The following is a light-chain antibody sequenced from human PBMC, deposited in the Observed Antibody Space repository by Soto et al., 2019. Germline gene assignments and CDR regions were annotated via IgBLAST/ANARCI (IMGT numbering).Light chain of an antibody. Sequence: IVVSQSPCTLSVSTGDRVTLSCRASQSISINLAWYQHKPGQAPRLLIYGASSRATGIPDRFSGSGSGTDFTLTISRLEPEDFAVYYCQQYGSSPQTFGQGTKVDIK. CDR2: GAS. V-gene: IGKV3-20*01. CDR3: QQYGSSPQT. CDR1: QSISIN. J-gene: IGKJ1*01.